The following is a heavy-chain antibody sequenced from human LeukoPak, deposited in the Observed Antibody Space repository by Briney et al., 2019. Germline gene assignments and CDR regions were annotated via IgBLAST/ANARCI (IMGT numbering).Heavy chain of an antibody. CDR3: AKAIAPYDSGAKSYYHAFDV. D-gene: IGHD3-22*01. V-gene: IGHV3-23*01. CDR2: ISGSGTST. CDR1: GFTFSSYG. J-gene: IGHJ6*02. Sequence: PGGSLRLSCAASGFTFSSYGMNWVRQAPGKGLEWLSGISGSGTSTYYADSVKGRFTISRDNSKNTLYLQMNSLRAEDTAVYYCAKAIAPYDSGAKSYYHAFDVWGQGTTVTVSS.